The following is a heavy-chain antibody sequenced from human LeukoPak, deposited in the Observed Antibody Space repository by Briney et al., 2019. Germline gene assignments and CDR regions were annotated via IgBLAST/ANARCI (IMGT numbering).Heavy chain of an antibody. D-gene: IGHD3-10*01. J-gene: IGHJ4*02. CDR2: IVPIYDVT. CDR3: ARIYYGSGSTDGY. Sequence: SVKVSCKASGITFTSYAISWVRQAPGQGLEWMGAIVPIYDVTNYAQSFRGRVTMTADESTSTAYMELRSLTSEDTAMYYCARIYYGSGSTDGYWGQGTLVTV. V-gene: IGHV1-69*01. CDR1: GITFTSYA.